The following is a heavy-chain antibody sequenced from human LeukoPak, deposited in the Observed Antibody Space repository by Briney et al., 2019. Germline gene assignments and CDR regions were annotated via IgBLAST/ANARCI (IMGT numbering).Heavy chain of an antibody. CDR1: GGSISSSYW. CDR3: ARGASTFPFDY. CDR2: IYHSGST. V-gene: IGHV4-4*02. Sequence: SETLSLTCAVSGGSISSSYWWTWARQPPGKGLEWIGEIYHSGSTNYNPSLESRVSISVDKSKNQFSLKLSSVTAADTAVYYCARGASTFPFDYWGQGTLVTVSS. D-gene: IGHD3-16*01. J-gene: IGHJ4*02.